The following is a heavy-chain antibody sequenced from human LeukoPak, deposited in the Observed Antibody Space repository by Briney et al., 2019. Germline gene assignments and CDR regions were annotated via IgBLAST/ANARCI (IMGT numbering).Heavy chain of an antibody. J-gene: IGHJ4*02. Sequence: SETLSLTCTVSGCSISSYYWSWIRQPPGKGLEWIGYLYYSGSTNYNPSLKSRVTISVDTSKNQFSLKLSSVTAADTAVYYCARHYGDYDHSVDYWGQGTLVTVSS. V-gene: IGHV4-59*08. CDR1: GCSISSYY. D-gene: IGHD4-17*01. CDR2: LYYSGST. CDR3: ARHYGDYDHSVDY.